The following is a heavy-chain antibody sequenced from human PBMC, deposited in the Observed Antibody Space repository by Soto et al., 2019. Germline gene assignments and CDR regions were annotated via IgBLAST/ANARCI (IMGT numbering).Heavy chain of an antibody. CDR1: GGSISPYY. J-gene: IGHJ3*02. V-gene: IGHV4-59*01. Sequence: QVQLQESGPGLVKPSETLSLTCTVSGGSISPYYWNWIRQPPGKGLEWIGYIYYTESTNYSPSLTSRVTMSVDTSKNQFSLKLKSVTAADTAVYYCASGRGSNWGLNDALDIWGQGTVVTVSA. CDR2: IYYTEST. CDR3: ASGRGSNWGLNDALDI. D-gene: IGHD7-27*01.